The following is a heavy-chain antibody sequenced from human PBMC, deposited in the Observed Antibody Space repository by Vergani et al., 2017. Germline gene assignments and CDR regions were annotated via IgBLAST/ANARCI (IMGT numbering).Heavy chain of an antibody. V-gene: IGHV3-30-3*01. CDR1: GFTFSSYA. CDR2: ISYDGSNK. Sequence: QVQLVESGGGVVQPGRSLRLSCAASGFTFSSYAMHWVRQAPGKGLEWVAVISYDGSNKYYADSVKGRFTISRDNSKNTLYLQMNSLRAEDTALYYCAKDMGYYDSSGLDYWGQGTLVTVSS. CDR3: AKDMGYYDSSGLDY. D-gene: IGHD3-22*01. J-gene: IGHJ4*02.